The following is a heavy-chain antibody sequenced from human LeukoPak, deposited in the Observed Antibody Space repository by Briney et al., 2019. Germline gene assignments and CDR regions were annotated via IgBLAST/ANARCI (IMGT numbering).Heavy chain of an antibody. V-gene: IGHV1-8*03. CDR3: ARGLTYYYGSGSYPVPSFDY. CDR1: GYTFTSYG. Sequence: GASVKVSCKASGYTFTSYGISWVRQAPGQGLEWMGWMNPNSGNTGYAQKFQGRVTITRNTSISTAYMELSSLRSEDTAVYYCARGLTYYYGSGSYPVPSFDYWGQGTLVTVSS. CDR2: MNPNSGNT. J-gene: IGHJ4*02. D-gene: IGHD3-10*01.